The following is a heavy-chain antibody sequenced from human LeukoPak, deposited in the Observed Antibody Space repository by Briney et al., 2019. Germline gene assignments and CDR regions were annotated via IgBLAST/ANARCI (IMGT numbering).Heavy chain of an antibody. V-gene: IGHV4-34*01. CDR2: INHSGST. Sequence: PSETLSLTCAVYGGSFSGYYWSWIRHPPGKGLEAIGEINHSGSTNYNPSLKSRVTISVDTSKNQFSLKLSSVTAADTAVYYCARVYNWNWSWFDPWGQGTLVTVSS. J-gene: IGHJ5*02. CDR1: GGSFSGYY. CDR3: ARVYNWNWSWFDP. D-gene: IGHD1-7*01.